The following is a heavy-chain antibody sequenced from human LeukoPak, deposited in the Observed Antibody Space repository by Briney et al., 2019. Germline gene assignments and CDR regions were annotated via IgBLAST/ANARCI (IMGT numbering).Heavy chain of an antibody. CDR3: ARAGYGDYDYFDY. D-gene: IGHD4-17*01. CDR2: INHSGST. CDR1: GGSFSGYY. V-gene: IGHV4-34*01. Sequence: SETLSLTCAVYGGSFSGYYWSWIRQPPGKGLEWIGEINHSGSTYYNPSLKSRVTISVDRSKNQFSLKLSSVTAADTAVYYCARAGYGDYDYFDYWGQGTLVTVSS. J-gene: IGHJ4*02.